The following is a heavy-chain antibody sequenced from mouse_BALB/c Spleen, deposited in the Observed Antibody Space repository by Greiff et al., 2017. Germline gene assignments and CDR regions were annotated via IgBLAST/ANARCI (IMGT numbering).Heavy chain of an antibody. J-gene: IGHJ4*01. Sequence: EVKLVESGGGLVQPGGSLKLSCAASGFTFSSYTMSWVRQTPEKRLEWVAYISNGGGSTYYPDTVKGRFTISRDNAKNTLYLQMSSLKSEDTAMYYCARHLIYYDYERAMDYWGQGTSVTVSS. CDR2: ISNGGGST. CDR3: ARHLIYYDYERAMDY. D-gene: IGHD2-4*01. CDR1: GFTFSSYT. V-gene: IGHV5-12-2*01.